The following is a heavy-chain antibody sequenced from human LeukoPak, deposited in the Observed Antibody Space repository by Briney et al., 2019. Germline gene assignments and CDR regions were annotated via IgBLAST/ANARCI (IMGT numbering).Heavy chain of an antibody. CDR2: INPDGSVT. Sequence: GGSLRLSCAACGFSFSDKWMHWVRQVPGKGLMWVARINPDGSVTSCADSVKGRFTISRDNSKNTLYLQMNSLRAEDTAVYYCARDRGNWFDPWGQGTLVTVSS. CDR1: GFSFSDKW. J-gene: IGHJ5*02. CDR3: ARDRGNWFDP. V-gene: IGHV3-74*01.